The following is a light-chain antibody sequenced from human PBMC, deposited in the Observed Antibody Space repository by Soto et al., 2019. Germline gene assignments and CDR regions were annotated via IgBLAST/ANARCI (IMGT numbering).Light chain of an antibody. CDR1: QRLSIN. J-gene: IGKJ1*01. Sequence: EIVFTQSPVTLSVSPGERFTLSCRASQRLSINLAWYQQRPGQAPRLLIYGASIRATDIPARFIGSGSGTEFPLTISSLQSEDFAVYYCQQYINWPRTFGQGTKVDTK. V-gene: IGKV3-15*01. CDR2: GAS. CDR3: QQYINWPRT.